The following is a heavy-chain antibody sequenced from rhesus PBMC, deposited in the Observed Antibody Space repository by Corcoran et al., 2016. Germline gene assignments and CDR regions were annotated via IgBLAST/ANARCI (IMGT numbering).Heavy chain of an antibody. CDR1: GGSFSGYY. Sequence: QVQLQESGPGLVKPSETLSLTCAVPGGSFSGYYWGWIRQSPGKGLEWIGYISGSSGSNDYNPSRKSQVPQSTGTSKNQFSLKLNSGAAADTAVYDCARDCGSWYREIDYWGQGVLVTVSS. V-gene: IGHV4-165*01. CDR3: ARDCGSWYREIDY. J-gene: IGHJ4*01. D-gene: IGHD6-25*01. CDR2: ISGSSGSN.